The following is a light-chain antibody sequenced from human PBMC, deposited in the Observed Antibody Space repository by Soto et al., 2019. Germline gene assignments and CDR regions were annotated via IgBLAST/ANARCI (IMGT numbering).Light chain of an antibody. Sequence: EIVLTQSPGTLSLSPGERATLSCRASQSVTSSYLAWYQQKPGQAPRLLMYGASIRTSGIPDRFSGSGSGTDFTLTISSLQADDFATYYCQQYNDLSTFGGGTKVDIK. CDR3: QQYNDLST. J-gene: IGKJ4*01. CDR2: GAS. V-gene: IGKV3-20*01. CDR1: QSVTSSY.